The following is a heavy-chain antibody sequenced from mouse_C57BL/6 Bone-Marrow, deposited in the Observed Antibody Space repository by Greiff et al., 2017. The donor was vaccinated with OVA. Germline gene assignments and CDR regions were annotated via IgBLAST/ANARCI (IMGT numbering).Heavy chain of an antibody. D-gene: IGHD2-2*01. CDR2: IDPETGGT. Sequence: VQGVESGAELVRPGASVTLSCKASGYTFTDYEMHWVKQTPVHGLEWIGAIDPETGGTAYNQKFKGKAILTADKSSSTAYMELRSLTSEDSAVYYCTKNGYRFAYWGQGTLVTVSA. J-gene: IGHJ3*01. CDR1: GYTFTDYE. V-gene: IGHV1-15*01. CDR3: TKNGYRFAY.